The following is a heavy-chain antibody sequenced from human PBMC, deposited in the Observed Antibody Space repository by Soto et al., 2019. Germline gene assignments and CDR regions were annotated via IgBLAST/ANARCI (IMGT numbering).Heavy chain of an antibody. CDR1: GFTFSDLY. CDR3: VAYSYARVDY. CDR2: IRNKANSYTT. Sequence: EVQLVESGGGLVQPGGSLRLSCAASGFTFSDLYMDWVRQAPGKGLEWVGRIRNKANSYTTDHAASVKGRFTISREDSRNSVYLQMNTLKTDDTAVYYCVAYSYARVDYWGPGTLVTVSS. V-gene: IGHV3-72*01. D-gene: IGHD3-16*01. J-gene: IGHJ4*02.